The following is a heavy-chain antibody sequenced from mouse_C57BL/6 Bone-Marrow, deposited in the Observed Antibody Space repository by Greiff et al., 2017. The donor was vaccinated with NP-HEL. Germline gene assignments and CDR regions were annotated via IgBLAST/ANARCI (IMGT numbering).Heavy chain of an antibody. V-gene: IGHV5-17*01. J-gene: IGHJ4*01. Sequence: EVKVVESGGGLVKPGGSLKLSCAASGFTFSDYGMHWVRQAPEKGLEWVAYISSGSSTIYYADTVKGRFTISRDNAKNTLFLQMTSLRSEDTAMYYCARREYYYALYYAMDYWGQGTSVTVSS. D-gene: IGHD1-1*01. CDR3: ARREYYYALYYAMDY. CDR2: ISSGSSTI. CDR1: GFTFSDYG.